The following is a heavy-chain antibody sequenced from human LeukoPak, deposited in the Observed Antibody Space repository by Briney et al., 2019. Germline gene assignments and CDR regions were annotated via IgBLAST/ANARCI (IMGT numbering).Heavy chain of an antibody. J-gene: IGHJ5*02. V-gene: IGHV4-59*01. CDR3: ASRLRDYYDSSGYWNWFDP. D-gene: IGHD3-22*01. CDR1: GGSTSSYY. Sequence: SETLSLTCIVSGGSTSSYYWSWIRQPPGKVLGWIGYIYYSGSTNYNTSLKSRVTISVDTSKNQFSLKRSSVTAADTAVYYCASRLRDYYDSSGYWNWFDPWGQGTLVTVSS. CDR2: IYYSGST.